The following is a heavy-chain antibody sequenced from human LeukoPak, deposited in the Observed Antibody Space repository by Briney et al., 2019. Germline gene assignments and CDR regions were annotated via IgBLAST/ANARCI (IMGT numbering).Heavy chain of an antibody. V-gene: IGHV4-4*07. Sequence: SETLSLTCAVSGGSISSYYWSWIRQPAGKGLEWIGRIYTSGSANYNPSLKCRVTMSVDTSKNQFSLKLSSVTAADTAGYYCARATPRGKWPTNHDAFDIWGQGTMVTVSS. CDR2: IYTSGSA. CDR1: GGSISSYY. J-gene: IGHJ3*02. D-gene: IGHD4-23*01. CDR3: ARATPRGKWPTNHDAFDI.